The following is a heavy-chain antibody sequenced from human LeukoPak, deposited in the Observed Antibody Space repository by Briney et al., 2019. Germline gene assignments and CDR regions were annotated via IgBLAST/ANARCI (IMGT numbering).Heavy chain of an antibody. Sequence: PSVKVSCKASGYTLTGYYMHSVRPAPGQGLEWMGWINPNSGGTNYARKFQGGVTMTRDTSISTAYMELSRLRSGDTAGYVCARAQDYYYYYYMDVWGKGTTVTISS. CDR2: INPNSGGT. CDR3: ARAQDYYYYYYMDV. CDR1: GYTLTGYY. J-gene: IGHJ6*03. V-gene: IGHV1-2*02.